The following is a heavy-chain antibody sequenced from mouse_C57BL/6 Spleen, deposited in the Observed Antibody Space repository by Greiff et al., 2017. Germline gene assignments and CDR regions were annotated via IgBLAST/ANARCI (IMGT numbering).Heavy chain of an antibody. Sequence: VKLQQSGAELVRPGASVTLSCKASGYTFTDYEMHWVKQTPVHGLEWIGAIDPETGGTAYNQKFKGKAILTADKSSSTAYMELRSLSSEDSAVYYCTRYGSSFYWYFDVWGTGTTVTVSS. CDR3: TRYGSSFYWYFDV. CDR1: GYTFTDYE. J-gene: IGHJ1*03. D-gene: IGHD1-1*01. CDR2: IDPETGGT. V-gene: IGHV1-15*01.